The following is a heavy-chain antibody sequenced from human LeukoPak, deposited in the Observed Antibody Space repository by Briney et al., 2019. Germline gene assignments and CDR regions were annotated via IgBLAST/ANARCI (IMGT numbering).Heavy chain of an antibody. Sequence: SETLSLTCAVYGGSFSGYYWSWIRQPPGKGLEWIGEINHSGSTNYNPSLKSRVTISVDTSKNQFSLKLSSVTAADTAVYYCARRNSITIFGVLIEGWFDPWGQGTVVTVSS. CDR2: INHSGST. CDR3: ARRNSITIFGVLIEGWFDP. D-gene: IGHD3-3*01. V-gene: IGHV4-34*01. CDR1: GGSFSGYY. J-gene: IGHJ5*02.